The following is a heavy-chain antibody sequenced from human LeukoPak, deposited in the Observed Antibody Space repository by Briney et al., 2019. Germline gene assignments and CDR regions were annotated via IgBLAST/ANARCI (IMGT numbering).Heavy chain of an antibody. V-gene: IGHV4-59*01. J-gene: IGHJ4*02. CDR2: IYYSGTT. D-gene: IGHD6-13*01. CDR3: ARGVYIAAAQYAY. Sequence: SETLSLTCTVSGGSISSYYWSWIRQPPGKGLEWIGYIYYSGTTNYNPSLKSRVTISVDTSKNQFTLRLSSVTAADTAVYYCARGVYIAAAQYAYWGQGTLVTVSS. CDR1: GGSISSYY.